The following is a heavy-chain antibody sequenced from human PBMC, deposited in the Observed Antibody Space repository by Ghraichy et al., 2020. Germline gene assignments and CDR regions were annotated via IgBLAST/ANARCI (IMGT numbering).Heavy chain of an antibody. V-gene: IGHV4-34*01. CDR2: INHSGST. CDR3: ARRGADGPGGMDV. J-gene: IGHJ6*02. CDR1: GGSFSGYY. Sequence: SETLSLTCAVYGGSFSGYYWSWIRQPPGKGLEWIGEINHSGSTNYNPSLKSRVTISVDTSKNQFSLKLSSVTAADTAVYYCARRGADGPGGMDVWGQGTTVTVSS. D-gene: IGHD5-24*01.